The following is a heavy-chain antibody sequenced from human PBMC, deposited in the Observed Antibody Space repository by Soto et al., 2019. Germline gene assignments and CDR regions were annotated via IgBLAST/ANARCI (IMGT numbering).Heavy chain of an antibody. J-gene: IGHJ3*02. CDR3: AQDTMLYTSVCDPSDN. Sequence: EVQLLESGGGLVQPGGSLRLSCAASGFTLSNYAMSWVRQAPGKGLEWVSGINSGRGDTYYADSVKGRFTISRDSSKSTVFLQPTSLRAVATALSYCAQDTMLYTSVCDPSDNRGAGALVT. CDR2: INSGRGDT. D-gene: IGHD3-16*01. V-gene: IGHV3-23*01. CDR1: GFTLSNYA.